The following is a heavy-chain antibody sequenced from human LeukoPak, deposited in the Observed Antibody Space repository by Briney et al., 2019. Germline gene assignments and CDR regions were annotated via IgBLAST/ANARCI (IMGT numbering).Heavy chain of an antibody. CDR3: ARDTPGYGGDDFDY. V-gene: IGHV3-30*02. D-gene: IGHD4-23*01. J-gene: IGHJ4*02. CDR2: IQAGGDEK. Sequence: PGGSLRLSCAASGFTFSTYGMHWVRQAPGKGLEWVTFIQAGGDEKYYAESVKGRFTVSRDNSKNTLYLQMNSLRAEDTAVYYCARDTPGYGGDDFDYWGQGALVTVSS. CDR1: GFTFSTYG.